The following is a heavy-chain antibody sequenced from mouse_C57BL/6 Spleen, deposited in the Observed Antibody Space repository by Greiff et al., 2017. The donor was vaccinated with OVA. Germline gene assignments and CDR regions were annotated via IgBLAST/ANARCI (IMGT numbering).Heavy chain of an antibody. J-gene: IGHJ2*01. CDR3: ARADYYSSSHVGY. V-gene: IGHV1-39*01. D-gene: IGHD1-1*01. Sequence: EVQLVESGPELVKPGASVKISCKASGYSFTDYNMNWVKQSNGKRLEWIGVINPNYGTTRYNQKFKGKATLTVDQTASTAYMQHNSLTSEDSAVYYCARADYYSSSHVGYWGEGTTLSTSS. CDR2: INPNYGTT. CDR1: GYSFTDYN.